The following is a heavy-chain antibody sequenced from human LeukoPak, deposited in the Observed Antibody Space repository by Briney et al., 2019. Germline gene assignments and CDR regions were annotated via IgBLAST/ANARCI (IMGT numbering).Heavy chain of an antibody. Sequence: EASVKVSCKASGGTFSSYAISWVRQAPGQGLEWMGGIIPIFGTANYAQKFQGRVTITADESTSTAYMELSSLRSEDTAVYYCARKESLSSGLDAFDIWGQGTMVTVSS. CDR3: ARKESLSSGLDAFDI. CDR1: GGTFSSYA. J-gene: IGHJ3*02. D-gene: IGHD6-19*01. V-gene: IGHV1-69*13. CDR2: IIPIFGTA.